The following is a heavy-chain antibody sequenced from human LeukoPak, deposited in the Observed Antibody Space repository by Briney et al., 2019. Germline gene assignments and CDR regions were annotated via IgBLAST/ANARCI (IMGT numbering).Heavy chain of an antibody. J-gene: IGHJ4*02. Sequence: GGSLRLSCAASGFTFSSYALSWVRQAPGKGLEWVSAISANGDTTYYADSVKGRSTISRDNSKNTLYLHMNSLRAEDTAVYYCANWQSGSRVFFDYWGQGTLVTVSS. CDR2: ISANGDTT. D-gene: IGHD1-26*01. CDR3: ANWQSGSRVFFDY. CDR1: GFTFSSYA. V-gene: IGHV3-23*01.